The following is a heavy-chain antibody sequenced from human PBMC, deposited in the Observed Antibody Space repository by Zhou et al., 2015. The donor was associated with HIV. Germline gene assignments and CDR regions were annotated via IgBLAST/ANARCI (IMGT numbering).Heavy chain of an antibody. CDR2: IIPIFGTA. CDR3: ARELSSGMTTVKTAHWYFDL. CDR1: GGTFSSYA. J-gene: IGHJ2*01. D-gene: IGHD4-17*01. Sequence: QVQLVQSGAEVKKPGSSVKVSCKASGGTFSSYAISWVRQAPGQGLEWMGGIIPIFGTANYAQKFQGRVTITADESTSTAYMELSSLRSEDTAVYYCARELSSGMTTVKTAHWYFDLWGRGTLVTVSS. V-gene: IGHV1-69*01.